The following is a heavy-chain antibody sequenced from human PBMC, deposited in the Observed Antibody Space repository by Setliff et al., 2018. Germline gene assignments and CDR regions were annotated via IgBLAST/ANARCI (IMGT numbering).Heavy chain of an antibody. CDR2: IYIGGSA. Sequence: SETLSLTCTVSGGSISSYYWSWIRQPAGKGLEWIGHIYIGGSANYNPSLKSRVTMSIDTSKNQFSLKLNSVTAADTAVYYCARKREGRGGYLDLWGRGTLVTVSS. V-gene: IGHV4-4*07. D-gene: IGHD3-16*01. CDR1: GGSISSYY. CDR3: ARKREGRGGYLDL. J-gene: IGHJ2*01.